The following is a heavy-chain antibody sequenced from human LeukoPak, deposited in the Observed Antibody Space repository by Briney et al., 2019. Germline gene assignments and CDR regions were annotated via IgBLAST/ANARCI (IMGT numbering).Heavy chain of an antibody. Sequence: GGSLRLSCAAPGFSFSSYAMSWVRQAPGKGLEWISTLSGSGGTTYYADSVKGRFTISRDNSKNTFYVQMNSLRLEDTATYYCAKVTSGACDYWGQGTLVTVSS. CDR3: AKVTSGACDY. D-gene: IGHD2-15*01. CDR1: GFSFSSYA. J-gene: IGHJ4*02. CDR2: LSGSGGTT. V-gene: IGHV3-23*01.